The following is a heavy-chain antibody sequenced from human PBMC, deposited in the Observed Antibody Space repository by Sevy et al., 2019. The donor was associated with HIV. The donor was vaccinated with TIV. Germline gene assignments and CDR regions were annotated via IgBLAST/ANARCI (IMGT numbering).Heavy chain of an antibody. V-gene: IGHV3-23*01. D-gene: IGHD2-8*01. CDR2: LSFGCGEI. Sequence: RGCLRLSCAASGFTFSKYSMSWVRQPPGKGLEWVSTLSFGCGEINYADSVKGRFTSSRVNSKSSVYLQMNNLRPEDTAVHYCAREVCTKPHDYWGQGTLVTVSS. J-gene: IGHJ4*02. CDR3: AREVCTKPHDY. CDR1: GFTFSKYS.